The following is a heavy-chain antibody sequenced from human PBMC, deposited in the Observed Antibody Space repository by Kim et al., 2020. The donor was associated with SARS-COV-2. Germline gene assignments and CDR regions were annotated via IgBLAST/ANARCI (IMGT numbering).Heavy chain of an antibody. V-gene: IGHV3-7*01. D-gene: IGHD6-19*01. J-gene: IGHJ4*02. CDR3: ARDLLGAVAGTSDY. CDR2: VKQDGSEK. Sequence: GGSLRLSCAASGFTFNSYWMSWVRQAPGKGLEWVANVKQDGSEKYYVDSVKGRFTISRDNAKNSLYLQMSSLRAEDTAVYYCARDLLGAVAGTSDYCGPGTLCTVSS. CDR1: GFTFNSYW.